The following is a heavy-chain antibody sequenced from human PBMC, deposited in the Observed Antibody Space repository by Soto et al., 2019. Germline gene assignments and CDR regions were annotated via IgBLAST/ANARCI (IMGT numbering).Heavy chain of an antibody. CDR3: AGAYSFNYAFDD. V-gene: IGHV3-53*01. CDR1: GFTVKGNY. CDR2: IFSAGMT. Sequence: PGGSLRLSCAPSGFTVKGNYVGWASQASGKGMEWVSIIFSAGMTYYTDSVKVRFTISKDISKNTLSLQMNSLRADDTAVYFCAGAYSFNYAFDDWGLGTPVTVSS. D-gene: IGHD3-16*01. J-gene: IGHJ4*02.